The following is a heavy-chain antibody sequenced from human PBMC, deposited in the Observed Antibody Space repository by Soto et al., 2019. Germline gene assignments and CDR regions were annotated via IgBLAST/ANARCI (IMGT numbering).Heavy chain of an antibody. CDR1: GFTFSSHW. D-gene: IGHD2-2*01. CDR2: TKPDGGDS. V-gene: IGHV3-7*01. Sequence: SLRLSCAASGFTFSSHWMNWVRQSPGKGLEWVASTKPDGGDSDYVDSVKGRFTISRDNARNSLYLQMNSLSPDDTAVYYCSRLQRSRGRDAYWDQG. CDR3: SRLQRSRGRDAY. J-gene: IGHJ4*02.